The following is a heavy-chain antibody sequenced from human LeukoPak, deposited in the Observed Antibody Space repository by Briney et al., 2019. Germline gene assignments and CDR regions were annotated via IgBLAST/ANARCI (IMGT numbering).Heavy chain of an antibody. CDR3: ARGPNSNWSGLDF. V-gene: IGHV3-74*01. J-gene: IGHJ4*02. CDR1: GFSFSGHW. Sequence: GGSLRLSCIASGFSFSGHWMHWARQLPGKGLVWVSRISPTGSTTSYADSAKGRFTVSRDNAKNTLYLQVNNLRAEDTAVHYCARGPNSNWSGLDFWGQGTLLTVSS. CDR2: ISPTGSTT. D-gene: IGHD6-6*01.